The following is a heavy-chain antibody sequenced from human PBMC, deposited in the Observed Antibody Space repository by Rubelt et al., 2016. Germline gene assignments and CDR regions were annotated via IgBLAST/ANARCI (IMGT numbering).Heavy chain of an antibody. CDR1: GGSFSGYY. Sequence: QVQLQQWGAGLLKPSETLSLTCAVYGGSFSGYYWSWIRQPPGKGLEWLGEINHSGSTNYNPSVKSRVAISVDTAKNQFSLKLSSVTAADTAVYYCASLPFYYGMDVWGQGTTVTVSS. J-gene: IGHJ6*02. V-gene: IGHV4-34*01. CDR3: ASLPFYYGMDV. CDR2: INHSGST.